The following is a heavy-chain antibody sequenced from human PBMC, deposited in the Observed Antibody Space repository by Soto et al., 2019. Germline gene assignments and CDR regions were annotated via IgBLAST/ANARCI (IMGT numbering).Heavy chain of an antibody. J-gene: IGHJ3*02. D-gene: IGHD2-21*02. CDR1: GFSLTTSGVG. CDR3: VRRVTAFDI. V-gene: IGHV2-5*02. Sequence: QITLKESGPTLVKPTQTLTLTCTFSGFSLTTSGVGVGWIRQSPGKALEWVALIYWDDDKRYSPSLNSRLTITKDTSKNQVVLTMTNMDPVDTATYYCVRRVTAFDIWGQGTMVTVSS. CDR2: IYWDDDK.